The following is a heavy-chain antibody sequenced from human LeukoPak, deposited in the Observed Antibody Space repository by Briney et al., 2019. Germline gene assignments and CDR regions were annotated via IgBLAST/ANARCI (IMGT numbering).Heavy chain of an antibody. CDR2: IWYDGSNE. CDR3: ARGGGNNYYYAMDV. J-gene: IGHJ6*02. Sequence: GRSLRLSCAASGFTFSSYGMHWVRQAPGKGLEWVAVIWYDGSNENYADSVKGRFTISRDSSKNTLYLQMNSLRVEDTAVYYCARGGGNNYYYAMDVWGQGTTVTVSS. CDR1: GFTFSSYG. V-gene: IGHV3-33*01. D-gene: IGHD1/OR15-1a*01.